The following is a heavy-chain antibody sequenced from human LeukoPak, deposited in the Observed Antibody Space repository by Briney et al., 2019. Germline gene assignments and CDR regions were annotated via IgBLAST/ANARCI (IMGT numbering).Heavy chain of an antibody. Sequence: PSETLSLTCTASGRTISSYYRSWVRQPPGKGQEWIGYIYYSGSTNYNPSLKSRVTISVDTSKNQFSLKLSSVTAADTAVYYCARGDSSSFYYYYYMDVWGKGTTVTVSS. V-gene: IGHV4-59*01. CDR2: IYYSGST. J-gene: IGHJ6*03. CDR1: GRTISSYY. D-gene: IGHD6-6*01. CDR3: ARGDSSSFYYYYYMDV.